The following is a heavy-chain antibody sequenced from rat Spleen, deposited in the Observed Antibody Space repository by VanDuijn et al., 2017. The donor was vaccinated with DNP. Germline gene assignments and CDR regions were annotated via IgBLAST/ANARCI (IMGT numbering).Heavy chain of an antibody. CDR1: GFTFSDYY. CDR3: ARSQGYYYDGSYYPFAY. D-gene: IGHD1-12*02. Sequence: EVQLVESGGDLVQPGRSLRLSCAASGFTFSDYYMAWVRQAPTKGLEWVASVSSSAGSTYYRDSVKGRFTVSRDNAQNTLYLQMDSVQTEDTAMYFCARSQGYYYDGSYYPFAYWGQGILVTVSS. V-gene: IGHV5-25*01. CDR2: VSSSAGST. J-gene: IGHJ3*01.